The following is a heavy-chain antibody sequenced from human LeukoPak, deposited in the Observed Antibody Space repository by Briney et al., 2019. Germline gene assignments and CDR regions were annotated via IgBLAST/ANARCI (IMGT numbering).Heavy chain of an antibody. V-gene: IGHV3-15*01. D-gene: IGHD3-9*01. Sequence: PGGSLRLSCAASGFTFSNAWMSWVRQAPGKGLEGVGRIKSKTDGGTTDYAAPVKGRFTISRDDSKNTLYLQMNSLKTEDTAVYYCTTEGGDYDILTGYFEYFDYWGQGTLVTVSS. CDR3: TTEGGDYDILTGYFEYFDY. CDR1: GFTFSNAW. CDR2: IKSKTDGGTT. J-gene: IGHJ4*02.